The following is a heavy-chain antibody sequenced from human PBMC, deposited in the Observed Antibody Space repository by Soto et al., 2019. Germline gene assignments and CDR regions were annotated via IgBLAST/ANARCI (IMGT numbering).Heavy chain of an antibody. D-gene: IGHD3-9*01. CDR1: GLTFNIFA. Sequence: PGGSLRLSCGGSGLTFNIFAFHWVRQAPGKGLEWLSVISYDGREIHYSESVKGRFTISRDSSTNTVYLEMNSLRYEDTAVYYCASDPLAVTGSFVDYWGQGTLVTVSS. CDR3: ASDPLAVTGSFVDY. CDR2: ISYDGREI. J-gene: IGHJ4*02. V-gene: IGHV3-30-3*01.